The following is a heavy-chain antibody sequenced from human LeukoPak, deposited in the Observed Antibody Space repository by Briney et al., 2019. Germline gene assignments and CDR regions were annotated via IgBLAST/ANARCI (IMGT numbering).Heavy chain of an antibody. V-gene: IGHV1-8*01. J-gene: IGHJ4*02. CDR1: GYTFTSYD. CDR3: ARGRGDRGSIVARRGYYFDY. CDR2: MNPNSGNT. D-gene: IGHD6-6*01. Sequence: ASVKVSCKASGYTFTSYDINWVRQATGQGLEWMGWMNPNSGNTGYAQKFQGRVTMTRNTSISTAYMELSSLRSEDTAVYYCARGRGDRGSIVARRGYYFDYWGQGTLVTVPS.